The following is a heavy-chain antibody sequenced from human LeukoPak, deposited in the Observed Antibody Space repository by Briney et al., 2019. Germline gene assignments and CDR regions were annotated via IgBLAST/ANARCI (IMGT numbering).Heavy chain of an antibody. CDR2: ISSSSSYI. Sequence: PGGSLRLSCAASGFTFSSYSMNWVRQAPGKGLEWGSSISSSSSYIYYADSVKGRFTISRDNAKNSLYLQMNSLRAEDTAVYYCARDLYRSSWFLDYWGRGTLVTVSS. CDR3: ARDLYRSSWFLDY. V-gene: IGHV3-21*01. D-gene: IGHD6-13*01. J-gene: IGHJ4*02. CDR1: GFTFSSYS.